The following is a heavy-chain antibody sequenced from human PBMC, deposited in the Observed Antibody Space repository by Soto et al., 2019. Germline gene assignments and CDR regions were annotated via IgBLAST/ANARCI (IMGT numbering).Heavy chain of an antibody. D-gene: IGHD3-22*01. J-gene: IGHJ5*02. V-gene: IGHV3-30-3*01. Sequence: QVQLVESGGGVVQPGRSLRLSCAASGFTFSSYAMHWVRQAPGKGLEWVAVISYDGSNKYYADSVKGRFTISRDNSKNTLYLQMNSLRAEDTAVYYCARGSSSGDYYGSFDPWGQGTLVTVSS. CDR3: ARGSSSGDYYGSFDP. CDR1: GFTFSSYA. CDR2: ISYDGSNK.